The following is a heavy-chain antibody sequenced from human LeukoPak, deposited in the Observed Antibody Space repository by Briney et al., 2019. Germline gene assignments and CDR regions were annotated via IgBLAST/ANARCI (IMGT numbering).Heavy chain of an antibody. D-gene: IGHD2-8*01. Sequence: XXXWXRQMPGKGLEWMGIIYPGDSDTRYSPSFQGQVTISADKSISTAYLQWSSLKASDTAMYYCARHILGYCTNGVCHIDYWGQGTLVTVSS. V-gene: IGHV5-51*01. CDR2: IYPGDSDT. CDR1: X. CDR3: ARHILGYCTNGVCHIDY. J-gene: IGHJ4*02.